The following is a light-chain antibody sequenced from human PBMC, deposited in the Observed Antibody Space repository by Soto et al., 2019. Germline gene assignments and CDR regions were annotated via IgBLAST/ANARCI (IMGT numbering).Light chain of an antibody. V-gene: IGLV2-8*01. Sequence: QSALTQPPSASGSPGQSVTISCTGTSRDVGGHDYVSWYQQHPGKAPKLMIYELSKRPSGVPDRFSGSKSGNTASLTVSGLQDEDEADYCCSSYVTGNSLIFGGGTKLTVL. CDR3: SSYVTGNSLI. CDR1: SRDVGGHDY. J-gene: IGLJ2*01. CDR2: ELS.